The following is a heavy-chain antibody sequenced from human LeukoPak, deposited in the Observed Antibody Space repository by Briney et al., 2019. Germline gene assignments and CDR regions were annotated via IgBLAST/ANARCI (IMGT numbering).Heavy chain of an antibody. V-gene: IGHV4-4*07. Sequence: PSETLSLTCTVSGGSISSYYWSWIRQPAGKRLEWIGRIYTSGSTNYNPSLKSRVTMSVDTSKNQFSLKLSSVTAADTAVYYCARLGVSSTWVAFDIWGQGTMVTVSS. CDR3: ARLGVSSTWVAFDI. CDR2: IYTSGST. J-gene: IGHJ3*02. CDR1: GGSISSYY. D-gene: IGHD3-16*01.